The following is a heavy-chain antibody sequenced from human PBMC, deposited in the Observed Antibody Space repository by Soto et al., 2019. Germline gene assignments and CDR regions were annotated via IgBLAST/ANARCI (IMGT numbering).Heavy chain of an antibody. J-gene: IGHJ4*02. V-gene: IGHV3-33*01. CDR2: IWFDGSNK. CDR3: AATGPY. Sequence: QVQLVESGGGVVQPGRSLRLSCAASGFTFSSYGMHWVRQAPGKGLEWVAVIWFDGSNKCYADSVKGRFTIYRDNSKNTVSLQMNSLRDEDSAAYYCAATGPYWGKGTLVTVSS. CDR1: GFTFSSYG.